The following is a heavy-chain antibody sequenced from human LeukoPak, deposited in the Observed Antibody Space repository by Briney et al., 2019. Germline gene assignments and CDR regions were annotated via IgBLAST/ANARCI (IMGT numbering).Heavy chain of an antibody. CDR2: ISSSGSAI. D-gene: IGHD4-17*01. CDR1: GFTFSDYY. CDR3: ARMFRSTTVITNAFDI. Sequence: GGSLRLSCAASGFTFSDYYMSWIRQAPGKGLEWVSYISSSGSAIYYADSVKGRFTISRDNSKNTLYLQMNSLRAEDTAVYYCARMFRSTTVITNAFDIWGQGTMVTVSS. J-gene: IGHJ3*02. V-gene: IGHV3-11*04.